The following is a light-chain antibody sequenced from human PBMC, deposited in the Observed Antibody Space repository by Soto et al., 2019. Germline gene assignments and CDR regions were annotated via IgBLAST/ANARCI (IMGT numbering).Light chain of an antibody. Sequence: QSVLTQPPSVSGAPGQRVTISCTGTGSNIGAGYDVHWYQQLPGTAPKLLIYSNNQRPSGVPDRFSGSKSGTSASLAISGLQSEDEADYYCAAWDDSLNGYVFGTGTKVTVL. CDR2: SNN. CDR1: GSNIGAGYD. CDR3: AAWDDSLNGYV. V-gene: IGLV1-44*01. J-gene: IGLJ1*01.